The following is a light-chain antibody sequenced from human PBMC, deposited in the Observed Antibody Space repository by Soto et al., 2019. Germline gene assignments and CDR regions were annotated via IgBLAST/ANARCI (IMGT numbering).Light chain of an antibody. CDR2: DVS. CDR1: SSDVGGYNY. J-gene: IGLJ1*01. V-gene: IGLV2-11*01. Sequence: QSALTQPRSVSGSPGQSVTISCTGTSSDVGGYNYVSWYQQHPAKAPKLMIYDVSKRPSGVPDRLAGSKSGHTASLTISGLQAEDEADYYCCSYAGSYTHVFGTGTKLTVL. CDR3: CSYAGSYTHV.